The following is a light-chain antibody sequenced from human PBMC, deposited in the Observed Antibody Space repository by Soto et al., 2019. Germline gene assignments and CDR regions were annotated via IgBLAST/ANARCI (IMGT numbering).Light chain of an antibody. J-gene: IGLJ1*01. CDR1: SSDVGSYNL. CDR3: CSYAGSSTFL. CDR2: EGS. V-gene: IGLV2-23*03. Sequence: QSALTQPASVSGSPGQSITISCTGTSSDVGSYNLVSWYQQHPGKAPKPMIYEGSKRPSGVSNRFSGSKSGNTASLTISGLQAEDEADYYCCSYAGSSTFLFGTGTKLTVL.